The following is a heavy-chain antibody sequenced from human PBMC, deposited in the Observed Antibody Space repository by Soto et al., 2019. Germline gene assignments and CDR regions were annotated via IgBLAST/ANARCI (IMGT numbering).Heavy chain of an antibody. Sequence: GESLKISCKGSGYSFNSYWITWVRQMPGKGLEWMGRIDPSDSYINYSPSFQGHVTLSVDKAISTAYLQWNSLRAEDTAVYYCAREGAALRFLEWLSRLSSFDYWGQGTLVTVSS. V-gene: IGHV5-10-1*01. D-gene: IGHD3-3*01. CDR2: IDPSDSYI. J-gene: IGHJ4*02. CDR3: AREGAALRFLEWLSRLSSFDY. CDR1: GYSFNSYW.